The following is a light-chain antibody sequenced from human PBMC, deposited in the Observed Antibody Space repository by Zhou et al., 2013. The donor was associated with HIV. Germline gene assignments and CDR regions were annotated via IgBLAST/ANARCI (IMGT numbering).Light chain of an antibody. CDR1: ESVNNW. V-gene: IGKV1-5*03. CDR2: KAS. CDR3: QQSYSAPFT. Sequence: DIQMTQSPSTLSASVGDRVTITCRASESVNNWLAWYQQKPGKAPKLLIYKASNLQGGVPSRFSGSGSGTDFTLTISSLKPEDFATYYCQQSYSAPFTFGPGTKVDIK. J-gene: IGKJ3*01.